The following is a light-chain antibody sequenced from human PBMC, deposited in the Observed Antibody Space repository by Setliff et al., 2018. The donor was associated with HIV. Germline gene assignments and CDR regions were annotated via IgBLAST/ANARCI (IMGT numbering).Light chain of an antibody. J-gene: IGLJ1*01. Sequence: SVLPQPPSPSGSPGQSVTISCTGTSSDVGGYNFVSWYQQHPEKAPKLILYDVSQRPSGVPDRFSGSKSGNTASLTISGLQAEDEGDYYCCSYAGTYTSLYVFGTGTKGTVL. V-gene: IGLV2-11*01. CDR3: CSYAGTYTSLYV. CDR1: SSDVGGYNF. CDR2: DVS.